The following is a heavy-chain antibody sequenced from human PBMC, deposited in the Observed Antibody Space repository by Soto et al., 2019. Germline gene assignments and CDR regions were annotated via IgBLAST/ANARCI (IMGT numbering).Heavy chain of an antibody. CDR2: ISGSGGST. V-gene: IGHV3-23*01. CDR1: GFTFSSYA. Sequence: PGGSLRLSCAASGFTFSSYAMSWVRQAPGKGLEWVSAISGSGGSTYYADSVKGRFTISRDNSRNTLYLQMNSLRAEDTAVYHCVRDLLGSGGHFDYWGQGTLVTVSS. J-gene: IGHJ4*02. D-gene: IGHD7-27*01. CDR3: VRDLLGSGGHFDY.